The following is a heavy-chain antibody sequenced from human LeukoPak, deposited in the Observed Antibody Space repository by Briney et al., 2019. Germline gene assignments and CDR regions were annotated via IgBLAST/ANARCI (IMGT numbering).Heavy chain of an antibody. D-gene: IGHD6-13*01. J-gene: IGHJ5*02. V-gene: IGHV4-34*01. Sequence: SETLSLTCAVYGGSFSGYYWSWIRQSPGKGLEWIGEINHSGSTNYNPSLKSRVTISVDTSKNQFSLKLSSVTAADTAVYYCARRDVLLGSSWSRVLTNWFDPWGQGTLVTVSS. CDR2: INHSGST. CDR1: GGSFSGYY. CDR3: ARRDVLLGSSWSRVLTNWFDP.